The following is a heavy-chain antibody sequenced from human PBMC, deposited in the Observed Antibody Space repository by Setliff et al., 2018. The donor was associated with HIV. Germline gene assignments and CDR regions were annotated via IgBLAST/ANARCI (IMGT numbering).Heavy chain of an antibody. Sequence: TLSLTCTVSGGSISSYYWSWIRQPPGKGLEWIGYIYYSGSTNYNPSLKSRVTISVDTSKNQFSLKLSSVTAADTAVYYCARGSRGYSYAYYYYCMDVWGKGTTVTVSS. V-gene: IGHV4-59*01. CDR3: ARGSRGYSYAYYYYCMDV. J-gene: IGHJ6*03. CDR1: GGSISSYY. D-gene: IGHD5-18*01. CDR2: IYYSGST.